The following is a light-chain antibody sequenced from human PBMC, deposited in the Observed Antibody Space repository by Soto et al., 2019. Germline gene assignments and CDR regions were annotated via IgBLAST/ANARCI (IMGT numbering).Light chain of an antibody. J-gene: IGKJ1*01. CDR3: QQYGTSPWK. Sequence: IGLTKSPATLYPSPLYIATLSFRSSQSVSSGFLACHHKRPGQAPRLLIYGESTRATGITDRFSGSGSGTEFTLTISRLEPEDFAVDYCQQYGTSPWKFGQGTKVDIK. CDR2: GES. CDR1: QSVSSGF. V-gene: IGKV3-20*01.